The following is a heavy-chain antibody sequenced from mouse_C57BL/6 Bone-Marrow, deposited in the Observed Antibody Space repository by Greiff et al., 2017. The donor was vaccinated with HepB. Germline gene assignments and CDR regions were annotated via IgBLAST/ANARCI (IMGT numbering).Heavy chain of an antibody. V-gene: IGHV5-9-1*02. CDR1: GFTFSSYA. CDR3: TRGGDLRPPYYAMDY. Sequence: EVQGVESGEGLVKPGGSLKLSCAASGFTFSSYAMSWVRQTPEKRLEWVAYISSGGDYIYYADTVKGRFTISRDNARNTLYLQMSSLKSEDTAMYYCTRGGDLRPPYYAMDYWGQGTSVTVSS. CDR2: ISSGGDYI. J-gene: IGHJ4*01.